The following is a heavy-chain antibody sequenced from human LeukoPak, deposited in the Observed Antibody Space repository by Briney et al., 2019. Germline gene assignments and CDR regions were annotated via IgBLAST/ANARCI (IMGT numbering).Heavy chain of an antibody. CDR2: IWYDGSNK. J-gene: IGHJ4*02. Sequence: GRSLRLSCAASGFTFNRYAMNWVRQAPGKGLEWVAFIWYDGSNKYYADSVKGRFTISRDNSKNTLYLQMNSLRAEDTAVYYCAKDERGYYDSSGYFGAIGYWGQGSLVTVSS. D-gene: IGHD3-22*01. V-gene: IGHV3-33*06. CDR1: GFTFNRYA. CDR3: AKDERGYYDSSGYFGAIGY.